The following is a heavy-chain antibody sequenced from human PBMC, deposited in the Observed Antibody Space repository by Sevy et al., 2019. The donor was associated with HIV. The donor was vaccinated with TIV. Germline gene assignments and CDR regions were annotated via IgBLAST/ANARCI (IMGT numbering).Heavy chain of an antibody. CDR2: FDPEDDET. Sequence: ASVKVSCKVSGYTLTELSMHWVRQVPGKGLEWMGSFDPEDDETIYAQKFQGRVTMTADTSTDTAYMELISLRSEDTAVYYCATTKDYYENSGDPFDYWGQGTLVTVSS. D-gene: IGHD3-22*01. V-gene: IGHV1-24*01. CDR1: GYTLTELS. J-gene: IGHJ4*02. CDR3: ATTKDYYENSGDPFDY.